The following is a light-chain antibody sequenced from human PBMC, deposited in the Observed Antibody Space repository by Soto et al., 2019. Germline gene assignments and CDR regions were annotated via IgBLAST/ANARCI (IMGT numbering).Light chain of an antibody. Sequence: QSALTQPPSASGSPGQSVTISCTGTSSDVGGYDYVSWYQQHPGRAPKVLIYEVNKRPSGVPARFSGSKSGNTASLTVSGLLGEDEGVFFCSSYGSGINILFGGGTKLTVL. V-gene: IGLV2-8*01. J-gene: IGLJ2*01. CDR2: EVN. CDR1: SSDVGGYDY. CDR3: SSYGSGINIL.